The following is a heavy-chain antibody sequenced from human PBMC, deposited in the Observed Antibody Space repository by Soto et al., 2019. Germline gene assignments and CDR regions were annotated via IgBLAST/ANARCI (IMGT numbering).Heavy chain of an antibody. CDR2: IDPGDSDA. CDR1: GYTFSNYW. V-gene: IGHV5-51*01. CDR3: WKTYTMQYFAI. Sequence: PGESLKISCQGSGYTFSNYWIGWVRQMPGKGLEWMGIIDPGDSDARYSQSFQDQVTFSVDKSISTAYLQWSSLRASDTAMYYCWKTYTMQYFAIWGQGTMVTLSS. D-gene: IGHD2-2*02. J-gene: IGHJ4*01.